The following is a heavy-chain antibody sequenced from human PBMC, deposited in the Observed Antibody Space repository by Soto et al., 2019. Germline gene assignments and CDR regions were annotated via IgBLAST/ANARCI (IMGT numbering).Heavy chain of an antibody. CDR2: IYHSGST. J-gene: IGHJ5*02. V-gene: IGHV4-38-2*01. D-gene: IGHD3-10*01. CDR1: GYSISSGYY. Sequence: LSLTCAVSGYSISSGYYWGWIRQPPGKGLEWIGSIYHSGSTYYNPSLKSRVTISVDTSKNQFSLKLSSVTAADTAVYYCARGMVRGVNGNWFDPWGQGTLVTVSS. CDR3: ARGMVRGVNGNWFDP.